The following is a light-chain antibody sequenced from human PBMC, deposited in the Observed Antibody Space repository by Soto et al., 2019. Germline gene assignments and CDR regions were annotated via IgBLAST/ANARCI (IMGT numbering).Light chain of an antibody. J-gene: IGKJ2*01. CDR2: AAF. Sequence: DIQMTQSPSSLSASVGDRVTISCRASQSISDSLNWYQQIPGKAPKLLIYAAFTLQSGVPARFRGSGSGTDFTLTINNVQPEDFATYSCQQSYSFPYTFGQGTKLDIK. CDR1: QSISDS. CDR3: QQSYSFPYT. V-gene: IGKV1-39*01.